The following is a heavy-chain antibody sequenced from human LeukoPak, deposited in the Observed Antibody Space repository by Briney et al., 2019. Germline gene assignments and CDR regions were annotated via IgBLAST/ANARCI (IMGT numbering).Heavy chain of an antibody. V-gene: IGHV4-31*03. CDR1: GGSISSGGYY. J-gene: IGHJ5*02. Sequence: SETLSLTCTVSGGSISSGGYYWSWIRQHPGKGLEWIGYIYYSGSTYYNPSLKSRVTVSVDTSKNQFSLKLSSVTAADTAVYYCARSGGSYSFDPWGQGTLVTVSS. D-gene: IGHD2-15*01. CDR3: ARSGGSYSFDP. CDR2: IYYSGST.